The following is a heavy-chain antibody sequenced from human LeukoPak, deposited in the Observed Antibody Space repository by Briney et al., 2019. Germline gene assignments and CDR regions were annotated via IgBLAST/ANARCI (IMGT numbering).Heavy chain of an antibody. CDR3: ARDCSGGSCSN. Sequence: GASVKVSCKASGYTFTSYAISWVRQAPGQGLEWMGRTSAYNGNTNYAQNLQGRVTMTTDTSTSTAYMELRSLRSDDTAMYYCARDCSGGSCSNWGQGTLVTVSS. D-gene: IGHD2-15*01. V-gene: IGHV1-18*01. CDR2: TSAYNGNT. CDR1: GYTFTSYA. J-gene: IGHJ4*02.